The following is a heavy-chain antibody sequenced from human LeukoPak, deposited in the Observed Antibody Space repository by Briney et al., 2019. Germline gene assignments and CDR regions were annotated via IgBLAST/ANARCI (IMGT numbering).Heavy chain of an antibody. CDR1: GVSINNYY. CDR3: ARDMGLVAASEYFQQ. D-gene: IGHD2-15*01. V-gene: IGHV4-59*01. J-gene: IGHJ1*01. Sequence: SETLSLTCAVSGVSINNYYRSWIRQPPGKGLEWIGNIYYTGSTTHNPSLKSRVTISVDTSKNQFSLSLSSVTAADTAVYYCARDMGLVAASEYFQQWGQGTLVTASS. CDR2: IYYTGST.